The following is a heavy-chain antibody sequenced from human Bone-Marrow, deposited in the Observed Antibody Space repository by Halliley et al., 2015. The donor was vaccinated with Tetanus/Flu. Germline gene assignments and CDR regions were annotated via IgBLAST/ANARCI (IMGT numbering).Heavy chain of an antibody. Sequence: ISGRGGTTYYADPVRGRFSIARDNSGHTLYLQMNSLSPEDTAVYYWAKDRLVVRGFILDSWGQGALVTGSS. J-gene: IGHJ4*02. V-gene: IGHV3-23*01. CDR2: ISGRGGTT. D-gene: IGHD3-10*01. CDR3: AKDRLVVRGFILDS.